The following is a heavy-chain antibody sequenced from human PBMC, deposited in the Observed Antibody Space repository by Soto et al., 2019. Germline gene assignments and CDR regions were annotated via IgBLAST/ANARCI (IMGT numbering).Heavy chain of an antibody. J-gene: IGHJ4*02. V-gene: IGHV3-21*01. CDR3: ARERGAARYLDY. CDR2: ISSSNSYI. D-gene: IGHD6-6*01. Sequence: PGGSLRLSCAASGFTFSSYSMNWVRQAPGKGLEWVSSISSSNSYIYYADSVKGRFTISRDNAKNSLYLQMNSLRAEDTAVYYCARERGAARYLDYWGQGTLVTVSS. CDR1: GFTFSSYS.